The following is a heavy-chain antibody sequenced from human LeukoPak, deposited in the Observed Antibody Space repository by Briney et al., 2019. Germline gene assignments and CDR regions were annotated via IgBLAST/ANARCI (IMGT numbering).Heavy chain of an antibody. CDR3: ARSTYFWSGSYYYYYYMDV. CDR1: GFTFSRSW. CDR2: IDQDGSEK. J-gene: IGHJ6*03. V-gene: IGHV3-7*01. D-gene: IGHD3-3*01. Sequence: GGSLRLSCAASGFTFSRSWMSWVRQAPGKGLEWVANIDQDGSEKYYVDSVKGRFTISRDNAKNSLYLQMNSLSAEDTAVYYCARSTYFWSGSYYYYYYMDVWGKGTTVTVSS.